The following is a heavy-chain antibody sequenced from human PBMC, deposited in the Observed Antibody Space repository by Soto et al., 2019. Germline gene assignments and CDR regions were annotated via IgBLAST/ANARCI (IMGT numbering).Heavy chain of an antibody. CDR3: ARGSYNWNDFPFDH. D-gene: IGHD1-1*01. J-gene: IGHJ4*02. CDR1: GFMFSGYS. V-gene: IGHV3-30*03. Sequence: GGSLRLSCAASGFMFSGYSLHWVRQAPGKGLEWVAIISDDGSKKSYLDSVKGRFTISRDNSESTLYLQMNTLKTEDTAVYYCARGSYNWNDFPFDHWGQGTLVTVSS. CDR2: ISDDGSKK.